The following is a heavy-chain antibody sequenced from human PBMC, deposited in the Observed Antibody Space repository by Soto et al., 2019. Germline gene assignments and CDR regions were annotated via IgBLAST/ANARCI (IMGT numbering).Heavy chain of an antibody. J-gene: IGHJ6*02. D-gene: IGHD6-13*01. CDR1: GGTFSSYA. CDR3: ASPAAGTGSYYYRMDV. CDR2: IIPIFGTA. V-gene: IGHV1-69*12. Sequence: QVQLVQSGAEVKKPGSSVKVSCKASGGTFSSYAISWVRQAPGQGLEWMGGIIPIFGTANYAQKFQGRVTIAADESTSTAHMELSSLRSDDTAVYYCASPAAGTGSYYYRMDVWGQGTTVTVSS.